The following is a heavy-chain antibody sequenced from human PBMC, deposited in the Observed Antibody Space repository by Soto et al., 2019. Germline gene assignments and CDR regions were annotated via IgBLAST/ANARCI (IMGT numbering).Heavy chain of an antibody. CDR2: ISSSSSYI. CDR1: GFTFSSYS. Sequence: PGGSLRLSCAASGFTFSSYSMNWVRQAPGKGLERVSSISSSSSYIYYADSVKGRFTISRDNAKNSLYLQMNSLRAEDTAVYYCARAGIAVAGSHWFDPWGQGTLVTVSS. CDR3: ARAGIAVAGSHWFDP. J-gene: IGHJ5*02. D-gene: IGHD6-19*01. V-gene: IGHV3-21*01.